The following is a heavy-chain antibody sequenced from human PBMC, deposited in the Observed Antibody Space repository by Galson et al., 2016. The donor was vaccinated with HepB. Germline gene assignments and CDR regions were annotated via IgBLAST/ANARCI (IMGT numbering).Heavy chain of an antibody. Sequence: SLRLSCAASGFTFSYYGMHWVRQAPGKGLEWVAVIWYGERNKFYADSVKGRFTISRDNSKNTLYLQMNSLSAEDTAVYFCARDGPTTVATGLLQYYYGMDVWGEGTTVTVSS. CDR1: GFTFSYYG. CDR3: ARDGPTTVATGLLQYYYGMDV. CDR2: IWYGERNK. V-gene: IGHV3-33*01. D-gene: IGHD4-17*01. J-gene: IGHJ6*04.